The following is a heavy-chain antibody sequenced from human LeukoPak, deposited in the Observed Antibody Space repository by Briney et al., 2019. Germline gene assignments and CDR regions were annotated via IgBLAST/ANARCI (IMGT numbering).Heavy chain of an antibody. V-gene: IGHV3-23*01. CDR1: GFTFSNYG. CDR3: ARDERLLSFLK. CDR2: ITGSGGST. D-gene: IGHD3-3*01. J-gene: IGHJ4*02. Sequence: GGSLRLSCGASGFTFSNYGLSWVRQAPGKGLEWVSGITGSGGSTYYADSVKGRFTISRDNSKNTLYLQMNSLRAEDTAIYYCARDERLLSFLKWGQGTLVTVSS.